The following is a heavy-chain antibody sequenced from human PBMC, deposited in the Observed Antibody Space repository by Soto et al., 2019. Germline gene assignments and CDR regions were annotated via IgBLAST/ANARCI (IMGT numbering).Heavy chain of an antibody. CDR3: ARHRFMEGHSTTSGGVHEY. CDR2: VYYSGNT. J-gene: IGHJ4*02. CDR1: GGSVSSNSYY. V-gene: IGHV4-39*01. D-gene: IGHD6-13*01. Sequence: QLQLQESGPGLVKPSETLSLTCTVSGGSVSSNSYYWDWIRQPPGKGLEWIASVYYSGNTHYNPSRRSRLTTSVETSETQCALRLTSVTAADTAVYFFARHRFMEGHSTTSGGVHEYWGLGCLVTVSS.